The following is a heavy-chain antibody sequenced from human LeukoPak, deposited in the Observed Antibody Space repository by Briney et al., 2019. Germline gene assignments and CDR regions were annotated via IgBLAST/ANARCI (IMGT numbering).Heavy chain of an antibody. CDR2: INAYNGNP. Sequence: ASVKPSCKASGYTFTSYGITWVRQAPGQGLEWMGWINAYNGNPHYAQKLQGRVTMTTDTSTGTAYMELRSLRSDDTAVYYCARGSSVYDYWGQGTLVTVSS. CDR1: GYTFTSYG. V-gene: IGHV1-18*01. D-gene: IGHD3-10*01. J-gene: IGHJ4*02. CDR3: ARGSSVYDY.